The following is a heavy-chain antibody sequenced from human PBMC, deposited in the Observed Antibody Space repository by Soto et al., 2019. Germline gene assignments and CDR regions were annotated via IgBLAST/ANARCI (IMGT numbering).Heavy chain of an antibody. CDR2: INPSDSQT. CDR1: GYSFTSYW. CDR3: ARSQYSGGDCYFVY. J-gene: IGHJ4*02. Sequence: GESLKISCKGSGYSFTSYWIRWVRQMPGKGLEWMGRINPSDSQTNYSPSFQGHVTISTDKSISTAYLQWSSLKASDTAMYYCARSQYSGGDCYFVYWGQGTLVTLSS. V-gene: IGHV5-10-1*01. D-gene: IGHD2-21*02.